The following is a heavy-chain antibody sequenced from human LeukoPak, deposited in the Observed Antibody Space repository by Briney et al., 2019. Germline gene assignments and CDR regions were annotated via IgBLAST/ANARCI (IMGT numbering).Heavy chain of an antibody. CDR2: ISSSSSYI. Sequence: GGSLRLSCAASGFTFSSYSMNWVRQAPGKGLEWVSPISSSSSYIYYADSVKGRFTISRDNAKNSLYLQMNSLRAEDTAVYYCARVGTYGDYLGDYYYMDVWGKGTTVTVSS. CDR3: ARVGTYGDYLGDYYYMDV. CDR1: GFTFSSYS. V-gene: IGHV3-21*01. J-gene: IGHJ6*03. D-gene: IGHD4-17*01.